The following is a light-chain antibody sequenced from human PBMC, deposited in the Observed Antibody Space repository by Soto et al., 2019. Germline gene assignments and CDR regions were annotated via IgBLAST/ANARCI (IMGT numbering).Light chain of an antibody. CDR1: QSLIHSDGNTY. Sequence: DVVMTQSPLSLPVTLGQPASISCRSSQSLIHSDGNTYLNWFQQRPGQSPRRLIYEVSDRDSGVPDRFSGSGSGTDFTLKISRVVAEDVGVYYCMQGTHWPWTFGQGTEVEIK. J-gene: IGKJ1*01. CDR2: EVS. V-gene: IGKV2-30*02. CDR3: MQGTHWPWT.